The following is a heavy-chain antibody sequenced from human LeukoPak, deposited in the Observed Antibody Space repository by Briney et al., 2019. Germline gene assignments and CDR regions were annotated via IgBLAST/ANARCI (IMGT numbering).Heavy chain of an antibody. CDR3: ARVDIVVVPAAKGPYYYYGMDV. V-gene: IGHV1-18*01. D-gene: IGHD2-2*03. CDR1: GYTFTSYG. Sequence: ASVNVSFKSSGYTFTSYGISWVRQAPGQGLEWMGWISAYNGNTNYAQKLQGRVTMTTDTSTSTAYMELRSLRSDDTAVYYCARVDIVVVPAAKGPYYYYGMDVWGQGTTVTVSS. J-gene: IGHJ6*02. CDR2: ISAYNGNT.